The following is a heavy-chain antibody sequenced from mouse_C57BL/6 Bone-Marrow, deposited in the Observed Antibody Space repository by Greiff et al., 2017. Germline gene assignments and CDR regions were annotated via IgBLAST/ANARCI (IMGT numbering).Heavy chain of an antibody. CDR1: GYTFTSYW. CDR2: IHPNSGST. CDR3: ASYYGNPWFAY. V-gene: IGHV1-64*01. D-gene: IGHD2-10*01. Sequence: QVQLQQPGAELVKPGASVKLSCKASGYTFTSYWMHWVKQRPGQGLEWIGMIHPNSGSTNYNEKFKGKATLTVDKSSSTAYMQLSSLTSEDSAVYYCASYYGNPWFAYWGQGTLVTVSA. J-gene: IGHJ3*01.